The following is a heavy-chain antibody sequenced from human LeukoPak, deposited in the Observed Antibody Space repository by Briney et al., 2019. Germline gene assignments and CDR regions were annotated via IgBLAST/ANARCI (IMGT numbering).Heavy chain of an antibody. D-gene: IGHD2-15*01. CDR3: ARHTWDIPPDY. Sequence: GGSLRLSCAASGFTFSSYWMSWVRQAPGEGLEWVANIKQDGSEKYYVDSVKGRFTISRDNAKNSLYLQMNSLRAEDTAVYYCARHTWDIPPDYWGQGTLVTVSS. J-gene: IGHJ4*02. V-gene: IGHV3-7*01. CDR2: IKQDGSEK. CDR1: GFTFSSYW.